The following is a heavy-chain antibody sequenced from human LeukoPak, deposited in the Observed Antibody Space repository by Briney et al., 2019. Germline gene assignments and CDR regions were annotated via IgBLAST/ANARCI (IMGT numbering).Heavy chain of an antibody. J-gene: IGHJ3*02. Sequence: VKVSCKASGGTFSSYAISWVRQAPGQGLEWMGGIIPIFGTANYAQKFQGRVTITADKSTSTAYMELSSLRSEDTAVYYCARSQYYYDSLSDAFDIWGQGTMVTVSS. D-gene: IGHD3-22*01. CDR2: IIPIFGTA. V-gene: IGHV1-69*13. CDR1: GGTFSSYA. CDR3: ARSQYYYDSLSDAFDI.